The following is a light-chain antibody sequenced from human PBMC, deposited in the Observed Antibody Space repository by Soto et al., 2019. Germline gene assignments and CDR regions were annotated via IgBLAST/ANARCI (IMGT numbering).Light chain of an antibody. V-gene: IGKV3-20*01. Sequence: EIVLTQSPGTLSLSPGERATLSCRASQSVSSSYLAWYQQKPGQAPRVLIYGASRRATGIPDRFSGSGSGTEFTLTISSLQSEDFAIYYCQQYKSWPITFGQGTRLEI. CDR2: GAS. CDR3: QQYKSWPIT. J-gene: IGKJ5*01. CDR1: QSVSSSY.